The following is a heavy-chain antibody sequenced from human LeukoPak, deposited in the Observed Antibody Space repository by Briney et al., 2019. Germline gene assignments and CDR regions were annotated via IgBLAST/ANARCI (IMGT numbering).Heavy chain of an antibody. CDR1: GNTFNSYG. J-gene: IGHJ2*01. V-gene: IGHV1-18*01. CDR2: ISPYNGNT. D-gene: IGHD6-19*01. Sequence: ASVKVSCKASGNTFNSYGISWARQAPGQGLEWMGWISPYNGNTNYAQKLQGRVTMTTDTSTSTAYMELRSLRSDDTAVYYCARRIVVAGNANWYFDLWGRGTLVTVSS. CDR3: ARRIVVAGNANWYFDL.